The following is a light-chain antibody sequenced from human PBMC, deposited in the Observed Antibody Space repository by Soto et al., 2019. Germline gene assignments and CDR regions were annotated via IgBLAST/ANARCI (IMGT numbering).Light chain of an antibody. CDR2: GSS. CDR1: QSVSSSY. Sequence: EIVLTQSPGTLSLSPGERATLSCRTSQSVSSSYLAWYQQKPGQAPSLVIYGSSTRATGMPDRFSGSGSGTEYTLTISRLQLEDFAVYYCQQYGPFPFTCGPVTKVDV. J-gene: IGKJ3*01. CDR3: QQYGPFPFT. V-gene: IGKV3-20*01.